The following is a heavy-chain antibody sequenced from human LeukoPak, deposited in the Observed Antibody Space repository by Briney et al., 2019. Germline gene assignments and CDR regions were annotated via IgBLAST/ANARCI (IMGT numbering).Heavy chain of an antibody. D-gene: IGHD6-19*01. CDR2: INHSGST. CDR1: GFTFSTYV. J-gene: IGHJ2*01. V-gene: IGHV4-34*01. Sequence: PGGSLRLSCSASGFTFSTYVMYWVRQPPGKGLEWIGEINHSGSTNYNPSLKSRVTISVDPSENQFSLRLTSVTAADTAVYYCARAVPGTWYFDLWGRGTLVTVSS. CDR3: ARAVPGTWYFDL.